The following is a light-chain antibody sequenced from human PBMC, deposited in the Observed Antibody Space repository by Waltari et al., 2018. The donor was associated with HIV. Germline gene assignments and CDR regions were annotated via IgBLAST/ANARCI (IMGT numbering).Light chain of an antibody. V-gene: IGLV2-23*01. CDR3: CSYAGSSTSWV. CDR1: SSDVGSYNL. J-gene: IGLJ3*02. Sequence: QSALTQPASVSGSPGQSITISCTGTSSDVGSYNLVSWYQQHPGKAPKLMIYEGSKRPSGFSNRLSGSKSGNTASLTISGLQAEDEADYYCCSYAGSSTSWVFGGGTKLTVL. CDR2: EGS.